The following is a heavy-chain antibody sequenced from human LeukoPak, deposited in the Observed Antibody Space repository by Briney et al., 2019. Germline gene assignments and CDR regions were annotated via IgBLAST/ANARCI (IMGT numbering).Heavy chain of an antibody. Sequence: GRSLRLSCAASGFTFSSYGMHWVRQAPGKGLEWVAVIWYDGSNKYYADSVKGRFTISRDNSKNTLYLQMNSLRAEDTVVYYCARGEPAAISGFDYWGQGTLVTVSS. V-gene: IGHV3-33*01. CDR1: GFTFSSYG. CDR3: ARGEPAAISGFDY. D-gene: IGHD2-2*02. J-gene: IGHJ4*02. CDR2: IWYDGSNK.